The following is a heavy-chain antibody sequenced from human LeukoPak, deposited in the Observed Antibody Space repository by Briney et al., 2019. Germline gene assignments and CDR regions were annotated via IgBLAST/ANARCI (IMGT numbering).Heavy chain of an antibody. D-gene: IGHD6-19*01. CDR2: IGGSNGIT. CDR1: GFTFSSYA. CDR3: ERISVAGTPLDAFDI. J-gene: IGHJ3*02. Sequence: GGSLRLSCAASGFTFSSYAMSWVRQAPGKGLEWVSVIGGSNGITFYVGSVKGRFTISRDNSKDTLYLQMNSLRADDTAVYYCERISVAGTPLDAFDIWGQGTIVTVSS. V-gene: IGHV3-23*01.